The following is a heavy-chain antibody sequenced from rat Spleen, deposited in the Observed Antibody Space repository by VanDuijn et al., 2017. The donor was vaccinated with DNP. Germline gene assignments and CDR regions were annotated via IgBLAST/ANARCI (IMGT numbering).Heavy chain of an antibody. D-gene: IGHD1-6*01. Sequence: EVQLVESGGGLVQPGRSLRLSCAASGFTFSDYNIAWVRQAPKKGLEWVAYISFDGSSTYYRDSVKGRFTVSRDNAKSTLYLQMDSLRSEDTATYYCATHQGVRIITPYNWFAYWGQGTLVTVSS. CDR1: GFTFSDYN. J-gene: IGHJ3*01. CDR2: ISFDGSST. CDR3: ATHQGVRIITPYNWFAY. V-gene: IGHV5S10*01.